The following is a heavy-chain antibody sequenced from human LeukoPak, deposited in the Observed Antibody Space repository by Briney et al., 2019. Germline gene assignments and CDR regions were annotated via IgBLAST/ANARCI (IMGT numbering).Heavy chain of an antibody. CDR2: ISSSGSTI. CDR1: GFTFSSYE. J-gene: IGHJ4*02. Sequence: GSLRLSCAASGFTFSSYEMNWVRQAPGKGLEWVSYISSSGSTIYYADSVKGRFTISRDNAKNSLYLQMNSLRAEDTAVYYCARAVSVITGGFDYWGQGTLVTVSS. D-gene: IGHD3-22*01. V-gene: IGHV3-48*03. CDR3: ARAVSVITGGFDY.